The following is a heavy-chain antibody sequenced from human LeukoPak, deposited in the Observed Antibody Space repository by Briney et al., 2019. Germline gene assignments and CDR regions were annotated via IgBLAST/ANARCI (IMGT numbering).Heavy chain of an antibody. J-gene: IGHJ4*02. CDR2: INPNSGGT. D-gene: IGHD3-3*01. CDR3: ARSYDFWSGYPHEFDY. Sequence: GASVKVSCKASGYTFTGYYMHWVRQAPGQGLEWMGWINPNSGGTNYAQKFQGRVTMTRDTSISTAYMELSRLRSDDTAVYYCARSYDFWSGYPHEFDYWGQGTLVTVSS. V-gene: IGHV1-2*02. CDR1: GYTFTGYY.